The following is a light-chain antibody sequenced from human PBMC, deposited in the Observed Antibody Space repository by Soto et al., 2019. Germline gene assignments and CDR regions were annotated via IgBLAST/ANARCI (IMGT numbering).Light chain of an antibody. Sequence: DIQMTQSPSTLSASVGDRVTITCRASQSISASLAWYQQKPGKAPKPLIYKASSLETGVPSRFSGSGSGTEFTLTISSLQPDDFATYFCQHMATFGQGTKVEFK. CDR2: KAS. J-gene: IGKJ1*01. CDR1: QSISAS. CDR3: QHMAT. V-gene: IGKV1-5*03.